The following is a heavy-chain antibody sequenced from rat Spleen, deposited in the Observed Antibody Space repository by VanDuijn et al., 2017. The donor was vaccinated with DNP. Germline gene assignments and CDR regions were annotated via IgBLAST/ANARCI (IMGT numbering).Heavy chain of an antibody. CDR2: ISTSGEYT. J-gene: IGHJ3*01. CDR1: GFTFNDYN. D-gene: IGHD1-9*01. V-gene: IGHV5S13*01. CDR3: TRGTTGITPFAY. Sequence: EVQLVESGGGLVQPGRSLKLSCAVSGFTFNDYNMAWVRQAPKKGLEWVASISTSGEYTHYGDSVKGRFSISRDNAKDTQYLQMDSLRPEDTASYYCTRGTTGITPFAYWGQGTLVTVSS.